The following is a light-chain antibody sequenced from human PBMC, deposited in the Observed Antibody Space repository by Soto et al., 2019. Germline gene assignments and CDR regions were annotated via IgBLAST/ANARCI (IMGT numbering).Light chain of an antibody. CDR1: QNIYSY. J-gene: IGKJ2*01. CDR3: QHSYSIPFP. V-gene: IGKV1-39*01. Sequence: DIQMTQSPSSLSSSVGDRVTITCRASQNIYSYLNWYQQKPGTAPKLLIYTASNLQRGVPSKFSGSGSGTDFTLTISSLQPEDFATYYCQHSYSIPFPFGQGTKLEI. CDR2: TAS.